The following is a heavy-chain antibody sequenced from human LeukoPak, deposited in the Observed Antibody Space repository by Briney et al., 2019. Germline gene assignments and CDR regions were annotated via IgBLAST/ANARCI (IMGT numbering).Heavy chain of an antibody. CDR2: IRSETDGGTT. Sequence: SGGSLRLSCAASGFTSRDAGMSWVRQAPGKGLEWVGRIRSETDGGTTDYAAPVKGRFTISRDDSKSTVYLQMSSLKTEDTAVYFCAHRDTAMVRVDYWGQGTLVTVSS. CDR3: AHRDTAMVRVDY. V-gene: IGHV3-15*01. D-gene: IGHD5-18*01. J-gene: IGHJ4*02. CDR1: GFTSRDAG.